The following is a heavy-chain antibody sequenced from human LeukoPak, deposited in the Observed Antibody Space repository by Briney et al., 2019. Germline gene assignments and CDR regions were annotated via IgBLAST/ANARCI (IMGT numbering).Heavy chain of an antibody. CDR3: ARGPDSGSYYAWFDP. Sequence: SETLSLTCAVYGGSFNGYFWSWIRQPPGKGLEWIGEINHSGSPNYNPSLKSRVTVSVDTSKNQVSLKLNSVTAADTAVYYCARGPDSGSYYAWFDPWGQGTLVTVSS. D-gene: IGHD3-10*01. V-gene: IGHV4-34*01. CDR1: GGSFNGYF. CDR2: INHSGSP. J-gene: IGHJ5*02.